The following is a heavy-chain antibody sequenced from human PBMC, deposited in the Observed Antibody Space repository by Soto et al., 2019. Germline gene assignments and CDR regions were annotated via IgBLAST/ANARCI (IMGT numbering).Heavy chain of an antibody. CDR3: ASGGSDYGDYVGY. V-gene: IGHV3-30*04. Sequence: GGSLRLSCAASGFTFSSYAMHWVRQAPGKGLEWVAGISYDGSNKYYADSVKGRFTISRDNSKNTLYLQMNSLRAEDTAVYYCASGGSDYGDYVGYWGQGTLVTVSS. CDR2: ISYDGSNK. D-gene: IGHD4-17*01. J-gene: IGHJ4*02. CDR1: GFTFSSYA.